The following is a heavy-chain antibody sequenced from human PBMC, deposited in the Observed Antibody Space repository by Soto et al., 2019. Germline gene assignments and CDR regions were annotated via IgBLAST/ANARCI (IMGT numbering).Heavy chain of an antibody. CDR2: ISGSGGST. CDR3: AKDATPAVQSGWYVDYYYYGMDV. D-gene: IGHD6-19*01. V-gene: IGHV3-23*01. CDR1: GFPFSSYA. J-gene: IGHJ6*02. Sequence: PGGSLGLSCAASGFPFSSYAMSWVRQAPGKGLEWVSAISGSGGSTYYADSVKGRFTISRDNSKNTLYLQMNSLRAEDTAVYYCAKDATPAVQSGWYVDYYYYGMDVWGQGTKVTVSS.